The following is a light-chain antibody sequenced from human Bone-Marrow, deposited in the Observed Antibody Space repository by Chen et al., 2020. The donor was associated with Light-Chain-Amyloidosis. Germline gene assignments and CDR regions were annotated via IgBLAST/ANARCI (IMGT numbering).Light chain of an antibody. J-gene: IGLJ3*02. CDR3: QSYQGSSQGV. V-gene: IGLV6-57*01. Sequence: NFMLTQPHSVSESPGKTVIISCTRSSGSIATNYVQWYQQRPGSSPTTVIYEYDQRPPGVADRFSSSIDRSSNSSSRTISGMKTEDEADYYCQSYQGSSQGVFGGGTKLTVL. CDR1: SGSIATNY. CDR2: EYD.